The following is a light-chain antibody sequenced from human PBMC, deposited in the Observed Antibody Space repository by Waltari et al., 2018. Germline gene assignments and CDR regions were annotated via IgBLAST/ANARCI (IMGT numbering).Light chain of an antibody. CDR2: GNN. Sequence: QSVLTQPPSASGTPGPRVTISCSGSSSNIGTNTVNWYQQVPGAAPKLLIYGNNQRPSGVPDRFSGSKSGTSASLAISGLQSEDEADYYCATWDDYLRGVFGGGTKLTVL. J-gene: IGLJ3*02. CDR1: SSNIGTNT. V-gene: IGLV1-44*01. CDR3: ATWDDYLRGV.